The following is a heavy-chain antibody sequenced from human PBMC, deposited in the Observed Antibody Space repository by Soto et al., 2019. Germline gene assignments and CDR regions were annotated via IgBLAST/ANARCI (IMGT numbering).Heavy chain of an antibody. CDR1: GFTFTKYW. J-gene: IGHJ6*02. V-gene: IGHV3-7*03. Sequence: GGSLRLSCTASGFTFTKYWMNWVRQAPGKGLEWLANIKEDGSEKFYVDSVKGRFTISRDNAQNSVYLQMNSLRAEDTAVYYCARDEGGVGYYTGPYYYGMDVWGQGTTVTVSS. CDR2: IKEDGSEK. CDR3: ARDEGGVGYYTGPYYYGMDV. D-gene: IGHD3-3*01.